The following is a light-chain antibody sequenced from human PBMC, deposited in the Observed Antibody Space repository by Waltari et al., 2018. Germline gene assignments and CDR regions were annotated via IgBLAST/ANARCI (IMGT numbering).Light chain of an antibody. CDR2: LGS. CDR1: QSLLHSNGNIY. Sequence: DIVMTQSPLSLPVTPGEPAPISCRSSQSLLHSNGNIYLDWYLQKPGQSPRLLIYLGSNRASGVPDRFSGSGSGTDFTLKISRVEAEDVGVYYCMQTLQAPLTFGGGTKVEIK. CDR3: MQTLQAPLT. V-gene: IGKV2-28*01. J-gene: IGKJ4*01.